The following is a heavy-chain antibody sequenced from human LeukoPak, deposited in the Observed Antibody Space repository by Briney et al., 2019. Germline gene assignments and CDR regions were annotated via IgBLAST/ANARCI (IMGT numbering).Heavy chain of an antibody. CDR1: GGSISSYY. Sequence: PSETLSLTCTVSGGSISSYYWSRIRQPPGKGLEWIGYIYYSGSTNYNPPLKSRVTISVDTSKNQFSLKLGSVTAADTAVYYCARSPGGSPDYWGQGTLVTVSS. V-gene: IGHV4-59*01. CDR3: ARSPGGSPDY. J-gene: IGHJ4*02. CDR2: IYYSGST. D-gene: IGHD6-13*01.